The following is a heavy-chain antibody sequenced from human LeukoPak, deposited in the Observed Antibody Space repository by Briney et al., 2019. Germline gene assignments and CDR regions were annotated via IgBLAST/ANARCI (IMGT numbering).Heavy chain of an antibody. J-gene: IGHJ4*02. V-gene: IGHV4-34*01. CDR3: SRGTDAYKCGNS. CDR1: GGSFSGYY. CDR2: IHYSGRI. D-gene: IGHD5-24*01. Sequence: PSETLSLTCAVYGGSFSGYYWTWIRQPPGKGLEWIGEIHYSGRINYNPSLKSRATISADTSNNHFSLKMNSVTAADTAVYYCSRGTDAYKCGNSWGQGTLVTVSS.